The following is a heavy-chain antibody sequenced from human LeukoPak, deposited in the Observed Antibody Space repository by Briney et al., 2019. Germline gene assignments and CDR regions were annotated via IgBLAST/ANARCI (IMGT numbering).Heavy chain of an antibody. CDR2: IKQDGSEE. CDR1: EFTFSNYR. D-gene: IGHD6-19*01. CDR3: TRDSRYSSGWSPIGY. Sequence: PGGSLRLSCAASEFTFSNYRMSWVRQAPGKGLEWAANIKQDGSEEYYVDSVKGRFTISRDNAKNSLYLQMNSLGAEDTAVYYCTRDSRYSSGWSPIGYWGQGTLVTVSS. J-gene: IGHJ4*02. V-gene: IGHV3-7*04.